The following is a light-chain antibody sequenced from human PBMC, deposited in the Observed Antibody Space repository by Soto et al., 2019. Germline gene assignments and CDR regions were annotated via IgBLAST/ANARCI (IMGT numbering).Light chain of an antibody. CDR2: DAF. Sequence: EIVLTQSPATLSLSPGERATLSCRTSQSVSSNLGWFQQRPGQAPRLLIYDAFNRATGIPARFSGSGSGTDFTLTISSLEPEDSAVYYCQQRSTWPFTFGGGATVEI. J-gene: IGKJ4*01. CDR3: QQRSTWPFT. V-gene: IGKV3-11*01. CDR1: QSVSSN.